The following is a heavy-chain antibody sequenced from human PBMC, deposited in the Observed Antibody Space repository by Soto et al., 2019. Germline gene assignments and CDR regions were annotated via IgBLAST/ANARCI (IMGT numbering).Heavy chain of an antibody. Sequence: EVQLVESGGGLVQPGGSLRLSCEASGFTFSSYWMHWVRQVPGKGLVWVSRLNGDGTTTNYADSVKGRFTISRDNAKNTVYLQMSSLRAEDTAGYYCARGIRLYYGMDVWGQGTTVTVSS. CDR2: LNGDGTTT. J-gene: IGHJ6*02. CDR1: GFTFSSYW. CDR3: ARGIRLYYGMDV. V-gene: IGHV3-74*01. D-gene: IGHD3-16*01.